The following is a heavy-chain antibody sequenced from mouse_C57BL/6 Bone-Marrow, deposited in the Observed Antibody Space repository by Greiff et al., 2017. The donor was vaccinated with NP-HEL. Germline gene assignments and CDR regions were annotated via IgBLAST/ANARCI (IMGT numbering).Heavy chain of an antibody. V-gene: IGHV3-6*01. J-gene: IGHJ3*01. D-gene: IGHD1-1*01. CDR3: ARGASSYGSSPWFAY. CDR2: ISYDGSN. Sequence: DVKLQESGPGLVKPSQTLSLTCSVTGYSITSGYYWNWIRQFPGNKLEWMGYISYDGSNNYNPSLKNRISITRDTSKNQFFLKLNSVTTEDTATYYCARGASSYGSSPWFAYWGQGTLVTVSA. CDR1: GYSITSGYY.